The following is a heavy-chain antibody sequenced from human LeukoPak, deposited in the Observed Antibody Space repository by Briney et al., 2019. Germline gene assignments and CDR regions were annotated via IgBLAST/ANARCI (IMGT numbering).Heavy chain of an antibody. Sequence: SGNLSLTCTVSGCSISSYYWSWIRQPPGKGLDWIGYIYYSGITNYNPSLKSRVTISVDTSKNQFSLKLSSVTAADTAVYYCARHGSGSVSGMDVWGQGTRVTVSS. CDR1: GCSISSYY. CDR3: ARHGSGSVSGMDV. J-gene: IGHJ6*01. CDR2: IYYSGIT. V-gene: IGHV4-59*08. D-gene: IGHD3-10*01.